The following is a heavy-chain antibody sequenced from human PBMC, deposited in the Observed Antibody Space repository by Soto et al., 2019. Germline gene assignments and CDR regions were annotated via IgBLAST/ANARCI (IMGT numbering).Heavy chain of an antibody. CDR3: ARSPGGDHYYYGMDV. CDR1: GGSIISSDYS. V-gene: IGHV4-30-2*01. D-gene: IGHD4-17*01. Sequence: SETLSLTCAVSGGSIISSDYSWSWIRQPPGKGLEWIGYIYQSGSTYYTPSLKSRVTISVDRSKNQFSLNLRSVTAADTAVYYCARSPGGDHYYYGMDVWGQGTTVTVSS. J-gene: IGHJ6*02. CDR2: IYQSGST.